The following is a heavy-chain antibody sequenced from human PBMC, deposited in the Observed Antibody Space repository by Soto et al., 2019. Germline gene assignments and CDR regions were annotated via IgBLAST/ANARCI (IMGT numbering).Heavy chain of an antibody. Sequence: QVQLQESGPGLVKPSQTLSLTCTVSGGSISSGDYYWSWIRQPPGKGLEWIGYIYYSGSTYYNPSLKSRVTISVDTSKNQFSLKLSSVTAADTAVYYCARDTLEGSGSYSHDAFDIWGQGTMVTVSS. V-gene: IGHV4-30-4*01. J-gene: IGHJ3*02. D-gene: IGHD3-10*01. CDR3: ARDTLEGSGSYSHDAFDI. CDR2: IYYSGST. CDR1: GGSISSGDYY.